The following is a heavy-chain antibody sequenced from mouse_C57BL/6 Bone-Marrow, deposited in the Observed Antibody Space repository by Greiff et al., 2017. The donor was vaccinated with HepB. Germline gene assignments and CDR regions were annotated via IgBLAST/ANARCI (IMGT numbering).Heavy chain of an antibody. V-gene: IGHV1-5*01. CDR1: GYTFTSYW. D-gene: IGHD1-1*01. CDR2: IYPGNSDT. Sequence: VQLKQSGTVLARPGASVKMSCKTSGYTFTSYWMHWVKQRPGQGLEWIGAIYPGNSDTSYNQKFKGKAKLTAVTSASTAYMELSSLTNEDSAVYYCTTYYYGSSPWYFDVWGTGTTVTVSS. CDR3: TTYYYGSSPWYFDV. J-gene: IGHJ1*03.